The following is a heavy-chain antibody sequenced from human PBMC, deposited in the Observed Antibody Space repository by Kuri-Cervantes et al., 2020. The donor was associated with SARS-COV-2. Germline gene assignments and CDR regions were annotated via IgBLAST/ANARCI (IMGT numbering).Heavy chain of an antibody. D-gene: IGHD4/OR15-4a*01. V-gene: IGHV4-4*07. CDR1: DGSISSYY. CDR2: IYTSGST. Sequence: SETLSLTCTVSDGSISSYYWSWIRQPAGKGLEWIGRIYTSGSTNYNPSLKSRVTMSVDTSKNQFSLKLSSVTAADTAVYYCARDLPSDYTYYYYYMDVWGKGTTVTVSS. J-gene: IGHJ6*03. CDR3: ARDLPSDYTYYYYYMDV.